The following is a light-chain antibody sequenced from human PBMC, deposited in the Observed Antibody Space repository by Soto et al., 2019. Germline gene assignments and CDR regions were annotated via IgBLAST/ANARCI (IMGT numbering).Light chain of an antibody. CDR3: QQYSTYSYT. Sequence: DLQMTQSPSTLSASVGDRVAITCRASQSIGTWLAWYQQKPGKAPKLLIYDASTLEGGVPSRFSGGGSGTDFTLTISSLQPDDFATYYCQQYSTYSYTFGQGTRLEIK. CDR2: DAS. V-gene: IGKV1-5*01. CDR1: QSIGTW. J-gene: IGKJ5*01.